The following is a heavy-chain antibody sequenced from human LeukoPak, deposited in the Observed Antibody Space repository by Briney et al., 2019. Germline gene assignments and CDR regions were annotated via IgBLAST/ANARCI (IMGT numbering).Heavy chain of an antibody. Sequence: SVKVSCMASGGTFSSYAISWVRHAPGQVLEWMGGIIPIFGTANYAQNLQDRVTITTEESTSTTYMELSSLRSEDTAVYYCAREGGYSNSVFAFDIWGQGTMVTVSS. CDR1: GGTFSSYA. D-gene: IGHD4-11*01. CDR2: IIPIFGTA. V-gene: IGHV1-69*05. CDR3: AREGGYSNSVFAFDI. J-gene: IGHJ3*02.